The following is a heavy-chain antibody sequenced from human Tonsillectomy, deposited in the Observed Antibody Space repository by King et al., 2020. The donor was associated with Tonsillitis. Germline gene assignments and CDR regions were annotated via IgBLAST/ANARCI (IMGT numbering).Heavy chain of an antibody. Sequence: VQLQESGPGLVKPSETLSLTCTVSGYSISSGYYWGWIRQPPGKGLEWIGSIYHSGSTYYNPSLKSRVTISVDTSKNQFSLKLSSVTAADTAVYYCARVHRRLTMIVVATKGFDPWGQGTLVTVSS. CDR2: IYHSGST. CDR1: GYSISSGYY. V-gene: IGHV4-38-2*02. D-gene: IGHD3-22*01. CDR3: ARVHRRLTMIVVATKGFDP. J-gene: IGHJ5*02.